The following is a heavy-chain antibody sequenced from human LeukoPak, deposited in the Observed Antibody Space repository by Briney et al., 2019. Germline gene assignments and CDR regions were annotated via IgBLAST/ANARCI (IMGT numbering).Heavy chain of an antibody. V-gene: IGHV4-61*01. D-gene: IGHD6-19*01. CDR3: ARYRGWSTFDY. CDR2: IYYSGST. Sequence: SETLFLTCTVSGGSISSSSYYWSWIRQPPGKGLEWIGYIYYSGSTNYNPSLKSRVTISVDTSKNQFSLKPSSVTAADTAVYYCARYRGWSTFDYWGQGTLVTVSS. CDR1: GGSISSSSYY. J-gene: IGHJ4*02.